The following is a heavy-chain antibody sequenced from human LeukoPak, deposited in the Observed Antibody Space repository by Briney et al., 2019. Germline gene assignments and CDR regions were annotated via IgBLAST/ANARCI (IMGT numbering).Heavy chain of an antibody. CDR3: ATAYGVVGATNFDY. J-gene: IGHJ4*02. Sequence: ASVKVSCKVSVYTLAELSMHWGRQAPGNGLEWMGWFGPEDVGTLYAQKFQGRVRMTEDTSTDTAYMELSSLRAEDTAVYYCATAYGVVGATNFDYWGQGTLVTVSS. D-gene: IGHD1-26*01. CDR2: FGPEDVGT. V-gene: IGHV1-24*01. CDR1: VYTLAELS.